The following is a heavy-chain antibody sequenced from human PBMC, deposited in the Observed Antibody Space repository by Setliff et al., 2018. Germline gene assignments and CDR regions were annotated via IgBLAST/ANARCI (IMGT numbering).Heavy chain of an antibody. CDR3: ARDRFYNSWSGTSITAPHDAFDI. J-gene: IGHJ3*02. CDR1: GYTLSKYC. Sequence: ASVKVSCKASGYTLSKYCMHWVRQAPGQGLEWMGIINPSGGLTKYAQKFQGRVTMTSDTSTNTVYLEVSSLRSEDTAVYFCARDRFYNSWSGTSITAPHDAFDIWGQGTMVTVSS. V-gene: IGHV1-46*03. CDR2: INPSGGLT. D-gene: IGHD3-3*01.